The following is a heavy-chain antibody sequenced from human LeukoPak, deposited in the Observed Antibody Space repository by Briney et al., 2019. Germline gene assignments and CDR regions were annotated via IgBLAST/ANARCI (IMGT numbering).Heavy chain of an antibody. Sequence: PSETLSLTCTVSGGSISSSNYYWAWIRQPPGKGLEWIGSMYYSGSTYYNPSLKSRVTISVDTSKNQFSLTLSSVTAADTAVYSCVRHHTYYGNFDYWGQGTLVTVSS. V-gene: IGHV4-39*01. CDR2: MYYSGST. D-gene: IGHD4-17*01. CDR3: VRHHTYYGNFDY. CDR1: GGSISSSNYY. J-gene: IGHJ4*02.